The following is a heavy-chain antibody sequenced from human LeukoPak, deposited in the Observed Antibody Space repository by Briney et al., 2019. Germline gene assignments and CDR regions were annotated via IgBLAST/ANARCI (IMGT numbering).Heavy chain of an antibody. Sequence: ASVKVSCKTSGYTFTTYGISWVRQAPGQGLEWMGWISGSNGNTKYAQKVQGRVTMTTDTSTTTAYVEVRSLRSDDTAVYYCARDRDRMVQGVTALFDYWGQGTLVTVSS. CDR1: GYTFTTYG. V-gene: IGHV1-18*04. CDR3: ARDRDRMVQGVTALFDY. CDR2: ISGSNGNT. J-gene: IGHJ4*02. D-gene: IGHD3-10*01.